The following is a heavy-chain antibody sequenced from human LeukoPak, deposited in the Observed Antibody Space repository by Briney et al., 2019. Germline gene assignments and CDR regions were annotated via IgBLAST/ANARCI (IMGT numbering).Heavy chain of an antibody. CDR3: AKTVSGLNPFDY. J-gene: IGHJ4*02. D-gene: IGHD1-26*01. CDR2: ISGSGGST. CDR1: GFTFSSYG. Sequence: PGGSLRLSCAASGFTFSSYGMSWVRQAPGKGLEWVSAISGSGGSTYYADPVKGRFTISRDNSKNTLYLQMNSLRAEDTAVYYCAKTVSGLNPFDYWGQGTLVTVSS. V-gene: IGHV3-23*01.